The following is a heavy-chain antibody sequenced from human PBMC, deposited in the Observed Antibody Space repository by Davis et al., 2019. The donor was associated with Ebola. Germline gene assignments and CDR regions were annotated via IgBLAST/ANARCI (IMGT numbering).Heavy chain of an antibody. CDR2: VYDSGST. D-gene: IGHD3-22*01. J-gene: IGHJ4*02. V-gene: IGHV4-31*03. CDR1: GGSMSSGSYY. Sequence: SETLSLTCSVSGGSMSSGSYYWSWIRQHPGKGLVWIGYVYDSGSTYYNPSLKSRVSISLDTSQNQLSLNLNSVTAADTAVYYCARRSYYNGPINNWGRGTLVTVSS. CDR3: ARRSYYNGPINN.